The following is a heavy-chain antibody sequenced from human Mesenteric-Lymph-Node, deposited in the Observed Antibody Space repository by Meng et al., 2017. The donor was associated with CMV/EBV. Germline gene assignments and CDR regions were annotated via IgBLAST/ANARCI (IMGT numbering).Heavy chain of an antibody. J-gene: IGHJ4*02. CDR2: INIVEDKT. Sequence: QVQLVQSGAEVKKPGASVKVSCKASGYTFSSYAMHWVRQAPGQRLEWMGWINIVEDKTKTSQNFQGRVTLTRDTSANTAYMELSSLRSDDTAVYYRARTNNWGFDYWGQGTLVTVSS. CDR1: GYTFSSYA. V-gene: IGHV1-3*04. D-gene: IGHD3-16*01. CDR3: ARTNNWGFDY.